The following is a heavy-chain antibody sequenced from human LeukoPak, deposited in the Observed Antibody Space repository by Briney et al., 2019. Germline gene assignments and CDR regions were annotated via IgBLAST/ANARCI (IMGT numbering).Heavy chain of an antibody. D-gene: IGHD6-13*01. CDR3: ARAKVGAAGFFDY. J-gene: IGHJ4*02. CDR2: IYSDGTA. V-gene: IGHV3-53*01. Sequence: GGSLRLSCAASGFTVSSNYMSWVRQAPGKGLEWVSIIYSDGTAYYAGSVKGRFTISRDNSKNTLYLQMNSLRAEDTAVYYCARAKVGAAGFFDYWGQGTLVTVSS. CDR1: GFTVSSNY.